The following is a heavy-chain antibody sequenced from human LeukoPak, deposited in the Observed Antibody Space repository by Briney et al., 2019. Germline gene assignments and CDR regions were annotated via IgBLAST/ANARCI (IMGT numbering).Heavy chain of an antibody. CDR2: INPNSGGT. V-gene: IGHV1-2*02. CDR1: GYTFTGYY. CDR3: ARGVLRFLEWFPSAPFDY. D-gene: IGHD3-3*01. J-gene: IGHJ4*02. Sequence: ASVKVSCKASGYTFTGYYMHWVRQAPGQGLEWMGWINPNSGGTNYAQEFQGRVTMTRDTSISTAYMELSRLRSDDTAVYYCARGVLRFLEWFPSAPFDYWGQGTLVTVSS.